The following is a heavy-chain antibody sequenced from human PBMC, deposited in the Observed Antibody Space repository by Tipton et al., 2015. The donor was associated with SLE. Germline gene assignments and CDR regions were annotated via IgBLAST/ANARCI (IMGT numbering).Heavy chain of an antibody. CDR3: ARGTYYDFWSGYYPEYLQH. Sequence: QLVQSGPEVKKPGSSVKVSCKASGGTFRSYAISWVRQAPGQGLEWMGGIIPIFGTANYAQKFQGRVTITADESTSTAYMELSSLRSEDTAVYYCARGTYYDFWSGYYPEYLQHWGQGTLVTVSS. V-gene: IGHV1-69*01. D-gene: IGHD3-3*01. J-gene: IGHJ1*01. CDR1: GGTFRSYA. CDR2: IIPIFGTA.